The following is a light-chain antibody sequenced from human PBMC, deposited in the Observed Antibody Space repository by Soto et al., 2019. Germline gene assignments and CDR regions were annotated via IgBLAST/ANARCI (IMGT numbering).Light chain of an antibody. CDR3: QQTYNAPHT. J-gene: IGKJ2*01. V-gene: IGKV1-39*01. CDR1: QYVGTN. CDR2: LTS. Sequence: DIQMTQSPLSLSASVGDRVSVTCRASQYVGTNLHWFQQKPGKAPKLLIFLTSNLHPGIPSRFSGSGSGTDFTLTISNLQPEDFASYYCQQTYNAPHTFGQGTRVEIK.